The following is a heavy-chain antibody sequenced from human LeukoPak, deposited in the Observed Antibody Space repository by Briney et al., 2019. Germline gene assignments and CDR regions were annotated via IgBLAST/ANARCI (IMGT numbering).Heavy chain of an antibody. D-gene: IGHD3-22*01. Sequence: ASVKVSCKASVYTFTSYDINWVRQATGQGLEWMGWMNPNSGNTGYAQKFQGRVTMTRNTSISTAYMELSSLRSEEPAVYSCARGYYDSSSNWSDPWGQGTLVTVSS. V-gene: IGHV1-8*01. J-gene: IGHJ5*02. CDR2: MNPNSGNT. CDR3: ARGYYDSSSNWSDP. CDR1: VYTFTSYD.